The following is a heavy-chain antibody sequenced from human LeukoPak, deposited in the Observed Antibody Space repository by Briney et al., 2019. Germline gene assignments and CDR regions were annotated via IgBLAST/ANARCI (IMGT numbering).Heavy chain of an antibody. Sequence: GGSLRLSCAASGFTVSSNYMIWVRQAPGKGLEWVSVIYSGGRTYYVDSVKGRFTISRDISKNTLYLQMNSLRAEDTAVYYCARVLSGRGSLYSYYYYMDVWGKGTTVTISS. V-gene: IGHV3-53*01. CDR3: ARVLSGRGSLYSYYYYMDV. J-gene: IGHJ6*03. CDR2: IYSGGRT. D-gene: IGHD3-10*01. CDR1: GFTVSSNY.